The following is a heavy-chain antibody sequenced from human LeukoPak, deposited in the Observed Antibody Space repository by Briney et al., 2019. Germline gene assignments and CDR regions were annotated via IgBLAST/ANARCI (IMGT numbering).Heavy chain of an antibody. Sequence: ASVKLSCTASGYTFTSYYMHWVRQAPGQGLEWMGIIHPSGASTAYAHQFQGRVTMTKYTSTSTVYMELSSLRSKDTALYYCARITMTTSGWYFDLWGRGTLVTVSS. CDR3: ARITMTTSGWYFDL. V-gene: IGHV1-46*01. D-gene: IGHD3-22*01. CDR2: IHPSGAST. J-gene: IGHJ2*01. CDR1: GYTFTSYY.